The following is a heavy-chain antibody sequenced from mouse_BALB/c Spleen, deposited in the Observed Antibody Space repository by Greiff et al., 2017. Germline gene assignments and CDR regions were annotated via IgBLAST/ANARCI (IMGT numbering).Heavy chain of an antibody. D-gene: IGHD3-1*01. J-gene: IGHJ3*01. V-gene: IGHV5-4*02. CDR1: GFTFSDYY. CDR2: ISDGGSYT. CDR3: ARSGSPY. Sequence: EVKLVESGGGLVKPGGSLKLSCAASGFTFSDYYMYWVRQTPEKRLEWVATISDGGSYTYYPDSVKGRFTISRDNAKNNLYLQMSSLKSEDTAMYYCARSGSPYWGQGTLVTVSA.